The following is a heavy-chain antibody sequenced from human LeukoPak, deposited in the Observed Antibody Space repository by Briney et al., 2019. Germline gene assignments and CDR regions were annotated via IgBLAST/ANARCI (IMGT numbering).Heavy chain of an antibody. Sequence: ASVKVSCKASGYTFTGYYMHWVRQAPGQGLEWMGWINPNSGGTNYAQKFQGRVTMTRDTSISTAYMELSRLRSDDTAVYYCARGATGYSSGWLYYYYYYMDVWGKGTTVTVSS. D-gene: IGHD6-19*01. J-gene: IGHJ6*03. CDR2: INPNSGGT. V-gene: IGHV1-2*02. CDR3: ARGATGYSSGWLYYYYYYMDV. CDR1: GYTFTGYY.